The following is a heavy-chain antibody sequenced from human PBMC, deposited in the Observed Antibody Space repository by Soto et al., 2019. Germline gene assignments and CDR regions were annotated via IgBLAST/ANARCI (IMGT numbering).Heavy chain of an antibody. V-gene: IGHV1-3*01. D-gene: IGHD6-19*01. CDR3: ARRCGSSCLDSSVPKRCDYGMDV. CDR2: INAGQGHR. Sequence: APVKVSSKAPGPPLTSYALHSALQPPGQRLEWMGRINAGQGHRKYSQKFRGRVTITRYTSASTAYIELSSLRSEYTAVYYCARRCGSSCLDSSVPKRCDYGMDVWGQVTTGTVAS. J-gene: IGHJ6*02. CDR1: GPPLTSYA.